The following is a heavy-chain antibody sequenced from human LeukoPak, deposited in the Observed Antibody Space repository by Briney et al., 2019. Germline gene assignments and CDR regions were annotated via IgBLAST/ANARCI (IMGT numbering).Heavy chain of an antibody. CDR2: INTNTGNP. CDR1: GYTFTNYG. D-gene: IGHD3-10*01. J-gene: IGHJ6*03. CDR3: ARGFGESGGGYYYYYYMDV. Sequence: ASVKVSCKAFGYTFTNYGISWVRQAPGQGLEWMGWINTNTGNPTYAQGFTGRFVFSLDTSVSTAYLQISSLKAEDTAVYYCARGFGESGGGYYYYYYMDVWGKGTTVTVSS. V-gene: IGHV7-4-1*02.